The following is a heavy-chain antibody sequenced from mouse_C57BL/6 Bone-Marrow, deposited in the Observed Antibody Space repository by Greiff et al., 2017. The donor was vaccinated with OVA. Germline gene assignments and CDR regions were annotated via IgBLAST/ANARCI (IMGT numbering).Heavy chain of an antibody. Sequence: EVKLEESGGGLVQPGGSLKLSCAASGFTFSDYYMYWVRQTPEKRLEWVAYISNGGGSTYYPDTVKGRFTISRDNAKNTLYLQMSRLKSEDTAMYYCARRLLTGALDYWGQGTTLTVSS. J-gene: IGHJ2*01. CDR3: ARRLLTGALDY. CDR2: ISNGGGST. CDR1: GFTFSDYY. D-gene: IGHD4-1*01. V-gene: IGHV5-12*01.